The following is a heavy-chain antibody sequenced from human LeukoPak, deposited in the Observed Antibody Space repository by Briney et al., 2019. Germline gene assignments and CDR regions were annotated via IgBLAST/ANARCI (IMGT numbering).Heavy chain of an antibody. Sequence: GGSLRLSCAASGFTVSSNYMSWVRQAPGKGLEWVSVIYSGGSTYYADSVKGRFTISRDNSKNTLYLQMNSLRAEDTAVYYCARDHRVGYYYYGMDVWGQGTLVTVSS. CDR1: GFTVSSNY. J-gene: IGHJ6*02. V-gene: IGHV3-66*01. D-gene: IGHD2-2*01. CDR2: IYSGGST. CDR3: ARDHRVGYYYYGMDV.